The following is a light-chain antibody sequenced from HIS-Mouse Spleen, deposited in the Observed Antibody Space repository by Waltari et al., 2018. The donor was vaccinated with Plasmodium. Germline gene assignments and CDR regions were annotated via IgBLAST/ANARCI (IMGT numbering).Light chain of an antibody. J-gene: IGLJ2*01. CDR3: VLYMGSGIWV. CDR2: RQN. CDR1: SGSVSTSYY. Sequence: QTVVTQEPSFSVSPGGTVTLTCGLSSGSVSTSYYPSWYQQTPRHAPPNVIDRQNTRSCGVPDRFSGSSLGNKAALTISGAQADDESDYYCVLYMGSGIWVFGGGTKLTVL. V-gene: IGLV8-61*01.